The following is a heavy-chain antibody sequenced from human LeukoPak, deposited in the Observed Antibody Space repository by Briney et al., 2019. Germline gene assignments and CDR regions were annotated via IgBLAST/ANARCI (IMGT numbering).Heavy chain of an antibody. CDR3: ARDYAIIPSEIADY. Sequence: ASVKVSCKTSGYTFTRYGISWVRQAPGQGLEWMGWISAYEGNTKYAQKVQGRVSMTTDTSTSTAYMELSSLRSDDTAVYYCARDYAIIPSEIADYRGQGTQVTVSS. CDR2: ISAYEGNT. J-gene: IGHJ4*02. D-gene: IGHD2-2*01. V-gene: IGHV1-18*01. CDR1: GYTFTRYG.